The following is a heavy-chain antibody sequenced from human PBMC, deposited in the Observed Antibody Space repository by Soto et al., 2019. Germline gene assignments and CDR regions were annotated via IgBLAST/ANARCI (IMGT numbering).Heavy chain of an antibody. V-gene: IGHV4-4*07. CDR2: VYSSGTT. CDR3: ARDIASYAFGEGY. J-gene: IGHJ4*02. D-gene: IGHD3-16*01. CDR1: GGSINSYW. Sequence: SETLSLTSTVSGGSINSYWWSWIRQPAGKGLEWIGRVYSSGTTDYNPSLNSRATMSVETSKHQFSLKLSSVTAAVTAVYCCARDIASYAFGEGYWGQGIQVTVSS.